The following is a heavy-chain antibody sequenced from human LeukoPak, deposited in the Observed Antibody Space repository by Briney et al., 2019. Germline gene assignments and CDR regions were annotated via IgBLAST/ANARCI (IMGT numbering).Heavy chain of an antibody. CDR2: INHSGST. CDR1: GGSFSGYY. D-gene: IGHD3-22*01. CDR3: ASQGPPGSYYDSSGYSAY. V-gene: IGHV4-34*01. Sequence: PSETLSLTCAVYGGSFSGYYWSWIRQPPGKGLEGIGEINHSGSTNYNPSLKSRVTISVDTSKNQFSLKLSSVTAADTAVYYCASQGPPGSYYDSSGYSAYWGQGTLVTVSS. J-gene: IGHJ4*02.